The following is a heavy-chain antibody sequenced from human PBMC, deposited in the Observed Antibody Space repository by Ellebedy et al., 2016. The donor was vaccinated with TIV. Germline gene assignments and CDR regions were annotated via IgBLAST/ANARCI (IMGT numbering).Heavy chain of an antibody. D-gene: IGHD3-10*01. CDR1: GYTFTSYA. V-gene: IGHV1-3*01. J-gene: IGHJ5*02. CDR3: ARGGPSMVRGNWFDP. Sequence: AASVKVSCKASGYTFTSYAMHWVCQAPGQRLEWMGWINAGNGNTKYSQKFQGRVTITRDTSASTAYMELSSMRSEDTAVYYCARGGPSMVRGNWFDPWGQGTLVTVSS. CDR2: INAGNGNT.